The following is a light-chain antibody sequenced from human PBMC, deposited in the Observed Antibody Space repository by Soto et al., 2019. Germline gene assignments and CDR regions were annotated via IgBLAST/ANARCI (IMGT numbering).Light chain of an antibody. V-gene: IGLV2-14*01. J-gene: IGLJ3*02. CDR2: EVS. CDR3: SSYTGSSTLV. Sequence: QSVLTQPASVSGSPGQSITISCTGTSSDVGGYNYVSWYQQHPGKAPKLMIYEVSNRPSGVSNRFSGSKSGNTASLIISGLQAEDEADYYCSSYTGSSTLVFGGGTKVTVL. CDR1: SSDVGGYNY.